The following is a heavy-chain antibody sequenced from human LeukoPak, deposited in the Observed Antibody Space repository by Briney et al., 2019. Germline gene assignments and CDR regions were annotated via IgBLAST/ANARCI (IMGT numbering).Heavy chain of an antibody. Sequence: GASVKVSCKASDYTFTSYGISWVRQAPGQGLEWMGWISAYAQKFQGRVTMTTDTSTSTAYMELRSLRSDDTAVYYCARRFNYYDSSGYYEGFYFDYWGQGTLVTVSS. CDR2: ISAY. D-gene: IGHD3-22*01. J-gene: IGHJ4*02. V-gene: IGHV1-18*01. CDR3: ARRFNYYDSSGYYEGFYFDY. CDR1: DYTFTSYG.